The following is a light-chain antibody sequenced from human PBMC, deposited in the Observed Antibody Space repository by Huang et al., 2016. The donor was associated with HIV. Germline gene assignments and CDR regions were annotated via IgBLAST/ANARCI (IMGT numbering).Light chain of an antibody. CDR3: QQRSSWYT. Sequence: EIVLTQSPATLSLSPGERATLSCRASESVANFLAWYQQKPGQAPRLLIYDASNRAAGSPTRFSGSGSGTDFTLTISRLEPEDFAIYYCQQRSSWYTFGQGTKVEIK. CDR1: ESVANF. J-gene: IGKJ2*01. V-gene: IGKV3-11*01. CDR2: DAS.